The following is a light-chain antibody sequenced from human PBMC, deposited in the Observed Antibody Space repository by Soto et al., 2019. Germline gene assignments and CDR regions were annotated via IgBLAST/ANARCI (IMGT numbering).Light chain of an antibody. CDR3: HQYGSSPLT. J-gene: IGKJ4*01. CDR2: GAS. CDR1: QSVTSSS. V-gene: IGKV3-20*01. Sequence: EIVLTQSPGTLSLSPGERATLSCRASQSVTSSSLAWYQQKPGQAPRLLVYGASRRATGIPDRFSGRRSGTDFTHTISRLEPQDFAMYYCHQYGSSPLTFGGGTKVEIK.